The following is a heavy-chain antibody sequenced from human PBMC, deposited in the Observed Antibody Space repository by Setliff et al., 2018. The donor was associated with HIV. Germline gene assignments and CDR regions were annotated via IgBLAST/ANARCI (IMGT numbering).Heavy chain of an antibody. CDR3: ARGALSLTMTKLLSFFDS. J-gene: IGHJ4*02. Sequence: SETLSLTCAVYGGSLSGYYWSWIRQPPGKGLEWIGEISHSGNTNYNPSLKSRVTISVVTSKSHFSLKMTSVTAADTAIYFCARGALSLTMTKLLSFFDSWGQGTQVTVSS. CDR2: ISHSGNT. D-gene: IGHD3-22*01. CDR1: GGSLSGYY. V-gene: IGHV4-34*01.